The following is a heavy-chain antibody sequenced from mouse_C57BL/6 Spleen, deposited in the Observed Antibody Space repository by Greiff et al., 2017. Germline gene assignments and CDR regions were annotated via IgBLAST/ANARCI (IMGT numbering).Heavy chain of an antibody. J-gene: IGHJ4*01. Sequence: QVQLQQPGAELVKPGASVKLSCKASGYTFTSYWMPWVKQRPGQGLEWIGMIHPNSGSTNYNEKFKSKATLTVDKSSSTAYMQLSSLTSEDSAVYYCARGDPYYAMDYWGQGTSVTVSS. V-gene: IGHV1-64*01. CDR3: ARGDPYYAMDY. CDR2: IHPNSGST. CDR1: GYTFTSYW.